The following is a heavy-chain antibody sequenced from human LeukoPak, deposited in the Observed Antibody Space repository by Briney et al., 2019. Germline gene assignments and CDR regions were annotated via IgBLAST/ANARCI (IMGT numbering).Heavy chain of an antibody. CDR1: GYTFTSYD. D-gene: IGHD6-13*01. CDR3: ARDKRRYSSSWDHYYYGMDV. Sequence: GASVKVSCKASGYTFTSYDINWVRQATGQGLEWMGRIIPILGIANYAQKFQGRVTITADKSTSTAYMELSSLRSEDTAVYYCARDKRRYSSSWDHYYYGMDVWGQGTTVTVSS. CDR2: IIPILGIA. V-gene: IGHV1-69*04. J-gene: IGHJ6*02.